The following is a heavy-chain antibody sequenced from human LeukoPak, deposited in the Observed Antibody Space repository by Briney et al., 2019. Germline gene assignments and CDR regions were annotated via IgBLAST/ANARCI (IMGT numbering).Heavy chain of an antibody. V-gene: IGHV1-69*05. J-gene: IGHJ4*02. CDR3: ARVGPYTAIEDY. CDR1: GGTFSSYA. Sequence: GSSVKVSCKASGGTFSSYAISWVRQAPGQGLEWMGGIIPIFGTANYAQKFQGRVTITTDESTSTAYMELSSLRSEDTAVYYCARVGPYTAIEDYWGQGTLVTVSS. CDR2: IIPIFGTA. D-gene: IGHD2-21*02.